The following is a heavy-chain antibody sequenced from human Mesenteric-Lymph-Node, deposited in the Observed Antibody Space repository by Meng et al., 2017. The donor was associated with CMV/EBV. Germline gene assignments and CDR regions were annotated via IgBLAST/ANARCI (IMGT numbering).Heavy chain of an antibody. CDR3: ARSGRKTIAARGTRHTYYFDY. CDR2: INPIKGDT. CDR1: GYTFIDYY. D-gene: IGHD6-6*01. J-gene: IGHJ4*02. V-gene: IGHV1-2*02. Sequence: ASVKVSCKASGYTFIDYYMHWVRQAPGQGLEWLGWINPIKGDTWNEQKFQGRVTMTRDTSTSTVYMELSSLRSEDTAVYYCARSGRKTIAARGTRHTYYFDYWGQGTLVTVSS.